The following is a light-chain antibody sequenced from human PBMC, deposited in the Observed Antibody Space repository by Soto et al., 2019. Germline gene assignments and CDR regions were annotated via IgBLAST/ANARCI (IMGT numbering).Light chain of an antibody. CDR2: AAS. CDR3: LQYHTFPLT. V-gene: IGKV1-8*01. J-gene: IGKJ4*01. Sequence: AIRMTQSPSSFSASTGHRVTITCRASQAIGYYLAWYQQKPGKAPKVLSYAASNLQSGVPSRFSGSGSGTDFTLTISYLQSEDLATYYCLQYHTFPLTFGGGTKVEI. CDR1: QAIGYY.